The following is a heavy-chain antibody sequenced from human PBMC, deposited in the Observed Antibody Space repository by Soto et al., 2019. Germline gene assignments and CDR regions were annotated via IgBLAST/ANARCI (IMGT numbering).Heavy chain of an antibody. CDR1: GFTFSSYS. J-gene: IGHJ3*02. D-gene: IGHD2-2*01. CDR3: ARMLFEDIVVEPEDNAFDI. Sequence: GGSLRLSCAASGFTFSSYSVNWVRQAPGKGLEWISSISSSSSYIYYADSVKGRFTISKDNAKNSLYLQMNSLRAGDTAVYYCARMLFEDIVVEPEDNAFDIWGQGTMVTVSS. CDR2: ISSSSSYI. V-gene: IGHV3-21*01.